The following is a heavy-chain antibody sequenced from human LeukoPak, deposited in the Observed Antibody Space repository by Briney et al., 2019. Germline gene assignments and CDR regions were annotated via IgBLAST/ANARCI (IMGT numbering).Heavy chain of an antibody. V-gene: IGHV3-30*03. CDR3: ARGGYCTNGVCYDDWFDP. Sequence: GGSLRLSCAASGFTFNNYGMHWVRQAPGKGLECMAIISYDGSNKYYADSVKGRFTISRDNPKNTLYLQMNSLRAEDTAVYYCARGGYCTNGVCYDDWFDPWGQGTLVTVSS. CDR2: ISYDGSNK. D-gene: IGHD2-8*01. CDR1: GFTFNNYG. J-gene: IGHJ5*02.